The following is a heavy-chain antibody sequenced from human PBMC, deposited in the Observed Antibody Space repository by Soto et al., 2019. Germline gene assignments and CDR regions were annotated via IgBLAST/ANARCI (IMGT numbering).Heavy chain of an antibody. Sequence: QLQLLEPGPGLVRPSETLSLTCFVSGGSISSSGHYWGWIRQPPGKGLEWVGSIYYTGNTYYNPSLRSRIAISVDTSKNQFSLELSSVTAADTAVYYCTGHWGLYGDYAKFWGQGILVTVSS. CDR2: IYYTGNT. CDR1: GGSISSSGHY. J-gene: IGHJ4*02. D-gene: IGHD4-17*01. V-gene: IGHV4-39*01. CDR3: TGHWGLYGDYAKF.